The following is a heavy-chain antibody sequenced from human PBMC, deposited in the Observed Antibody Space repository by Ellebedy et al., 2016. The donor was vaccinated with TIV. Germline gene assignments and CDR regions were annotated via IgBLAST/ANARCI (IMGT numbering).Heavy chain of an antibody. V-gene: IGHV5-51*01. CDR2: IYPGDSDT. D-gene: IGHD2-15*01. CDR3: ATAYCSGVLCQNNLDY. Sequence: PGGSLRLSCKGSGYTFGDYWIAWVRQVSGKGLEWMGSIYPGDSDTRYSPSFQGQVTISAGRSVSTAYLQWGSLKASDTAMYYCATAYCSGVLCQNNLDYWGQGTLVTVSS. CDR1: GYTFGDYW. J-gene: IGHJ4*02.